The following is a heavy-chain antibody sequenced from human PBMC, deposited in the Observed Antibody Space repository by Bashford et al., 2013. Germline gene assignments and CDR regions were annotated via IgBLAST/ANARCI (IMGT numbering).Heavy chain of an antibody. CDR1: GFTFSSYA. CDR3: ARESPMVRGVISPLDY. V-gene: IGHV3-30-3*01. CDR2: ISYDGSNK. Sequence: GGSLRLSCAASGFTFSSYAMHWVRQAPGKGLEWVAVISYDGSNKYYADSVKGRFTISRDNSKNTLYLQMNSLRAEDTAVYYCARESPMVRGVISPLDYWGQGTLVTVSS. D-gene: IGHD3-10*01. J-gene: IGHJ4*02.